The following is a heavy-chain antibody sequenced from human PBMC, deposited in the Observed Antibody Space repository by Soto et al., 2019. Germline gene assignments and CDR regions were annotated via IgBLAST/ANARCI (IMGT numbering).Heavy chain of an antibody. CDR1: GFTFSSFA. CDR2: ISGSGGST. J-gene: IGHJ5*02. D-gene: IGHD3-10*01. Sequence: GGSLRLSFAASGFTFSSFAMSWVRQATWKGLEWVSAISGSGGSTYYADSVKGRFTISRDNSKNTLYLQMNGLRAEDTAVYYCAKGGAMVPVDRFDPWGQGSLVTVSS. CDR3: AKGGAMVPVDRFDP. V-gene: IGHV3-23*01.